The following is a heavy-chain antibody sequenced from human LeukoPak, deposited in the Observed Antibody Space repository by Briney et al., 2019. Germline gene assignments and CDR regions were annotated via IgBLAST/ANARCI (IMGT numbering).Heavy chain of an antibody. V-gene: IGHV3-66*01. CDR2: IYSGGST. D-gene: IGHD3-16*01. Sequence: GGSLRLSCAASGSTVSSNYMSWVRQAPGKGLEWVSVIYSGGSTYYADSVKGRFTISRDNSKNTLYLQMNSLRAEDTAVYYCASRPRGELSFQHWGQGTLVTVSS. CDR3: ASRPRGELSFQH. J-gene: IGHJ1*01. CDR1: GSTVSSNY.